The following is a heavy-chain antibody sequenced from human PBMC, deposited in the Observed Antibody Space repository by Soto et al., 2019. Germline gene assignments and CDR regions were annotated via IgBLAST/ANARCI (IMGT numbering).Heavy chain of an antibody. CDR1: GFTFSCHV. V-gene: IGHV3-23*01. D-gene: IGHD2-15*01. J-gene: IGHJ6*02. CDR2: VGGSGGT. CDR3: TKGWLDG. Sequence: ELQLLESGGGLVQPGGSLRLSCVASGFTFSCHVMNWVRQAPGRGLEWVSSVGGSGGTYYADSARGRFTISRDNSKNTVNLQMNSLKAEDTAVYYCTKGWLDGWGQGTTVSVSS.